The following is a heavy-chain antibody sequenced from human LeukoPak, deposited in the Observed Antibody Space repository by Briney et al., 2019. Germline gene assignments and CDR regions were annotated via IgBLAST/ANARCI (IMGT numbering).Heavy chain of an antibody. Sequence: SETLSLTCAVSGGSISSSNWWSWVRQPPEKGLEWIGEIYHSGSTNYNPSLKSRVTISVDKSKNQFSLKLCSVTAADTAVYYCARVRTARSRHQIGRSGWYFDYWGQGTLVTVSS. D-gene: IGHD6-19*01. V-gene: IGHV4-4*02. CDR2: IYHSGST. CDR3: ARVRTARSRHQIGRSGWYFDY. J-gene: IGHJ4*02. CDR1: GGSISSSNW.